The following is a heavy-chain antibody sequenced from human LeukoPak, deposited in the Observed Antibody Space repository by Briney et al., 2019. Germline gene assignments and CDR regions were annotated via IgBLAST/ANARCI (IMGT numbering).Heavy chain of an antibody. V-gene: IGHV3-48*03. D-gene: IGHD3-10*01. CDR2: ISSSGSTI. J-gene: IGHJ4*02. CDR3: ARDRGSGSYYVFDY. CDR1: GFTFSGYE. Sequence: GGSLRLSCAASGFTFSGYEMNWVRQAPGKGLEWVSYISSSGSTIYYADSVKGRFTISRDNAKNSLYLQMNSLRGEDTAVYYCARDRGSGSYYVFDYWGQGTLVTVSS.